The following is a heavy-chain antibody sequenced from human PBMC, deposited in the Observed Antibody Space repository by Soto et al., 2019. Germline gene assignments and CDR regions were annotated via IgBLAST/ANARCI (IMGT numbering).Heavy chain of an antibody. CDR1: GFTFSSYG. Sequence: GGSLRLSCAASGFTFSSYGMHWVRQAPGKGLEWVAVISYDGSNKYYADSVKGRFTISRDNSKNTLYLQMNSLRAEDTAVYYCAKDQSGAAADTPPGRDYWGQRTLITVSS. V-gene: IGHV3-30*18. CDR2: ISYDGSNK. D-gene: IGHD6-13*01. CDR3: AKDQSGAAADTPPGRDY. J-gene: IGHJ4*02.